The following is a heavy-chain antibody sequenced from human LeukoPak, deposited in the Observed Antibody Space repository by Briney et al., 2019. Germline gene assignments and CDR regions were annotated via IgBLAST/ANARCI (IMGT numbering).Heavy chain of an antibody. CDR1: GYTFTGYY. Sequence: ASVKVSCKASGYTFTGYYMHWVRQAPGQGLEWMGWINPNSGGTNYAQKFQGRVTMTRDTSISTAYLEWSSLKASDTAMYYCARYGLRGCSGTNCYTSYFYYGMDVWGQGTTVTVSS. CDR3: ARYGLRGCSGTNCYTSYFYYGMDV. D-gene: IGHD2-2*02. CDR2: INPNSGGT. J-gene: IGHJ6*02. V-gene: IGHV1-2*02.